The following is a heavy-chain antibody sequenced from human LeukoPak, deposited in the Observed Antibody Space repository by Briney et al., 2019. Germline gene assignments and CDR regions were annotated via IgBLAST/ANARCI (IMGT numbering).Heavy chain of an antibody. Sequence: GASVKVSCKASGYTFTGYYMHWVRQAPGQGLEWMGWINPNSGGTNYAQKFQGRVTMTRDTSISTAYMELSRLRSDDTAVYYCARDKDLYYYDSYYYYYMDVWGKGTTVTVSS. CDR2: INPNSGGT. J-gene: IGHJ6*03. CDR3: ARDKDLYYYDSYYYYYMDV. V-gene: IGHV1-2*02. D-gene: IGHD3-22*01. CDR1: GYTFTGYY.